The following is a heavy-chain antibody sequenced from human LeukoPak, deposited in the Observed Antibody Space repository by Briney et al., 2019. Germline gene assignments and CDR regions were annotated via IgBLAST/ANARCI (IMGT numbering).Heavy chain of an antibody. CDR3: ARHTIVSHLAWFDP. CDR2: IYYTGST. D-gene: IGHD1-26*01. J-gene: IGHJ5*02. CDR1: GGSISSYY. Sequence: PSETLSLTCTVSGGSISSYYWSWIRQPPGKGLKWIGYIYYTGSTNYNPSLKSRVTISVDTSKNQFSLKLSSVTAADTAIYYCARHTIVSHLAWFDPWGPGTLVTVSS. V-gene: IGHV4-59*08.